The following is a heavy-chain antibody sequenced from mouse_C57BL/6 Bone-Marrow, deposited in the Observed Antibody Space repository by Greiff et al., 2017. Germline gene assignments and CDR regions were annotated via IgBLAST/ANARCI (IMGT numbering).Heavy chain of an antibody. CDR1: GYTFTSYG. J-gene: IGHJ3*01. CDR2: IYPRSGNT. Sequence: VKLMESGAELARPGASVKLSCKASGYTFTSYGISWVKQRTGQGLEWIGEIYPRSGNTYYNEKFNGKATLTADKSSSTAYRERRSLTSEDSAVXFCARVGTVRWCAYWGQGTRVTVSA. D-gene: IGHD4-1*01. V-gene: IGHV1-81*01. CDR3: ARVGTVRWCAY.